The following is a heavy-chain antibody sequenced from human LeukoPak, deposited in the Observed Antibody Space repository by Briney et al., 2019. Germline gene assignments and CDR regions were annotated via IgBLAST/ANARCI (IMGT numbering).Heavy chain of an antibody. CDR3: ARTNVYYYASSDYYPYFDY. CDR2: INPSGGST. D-gene: IGHD3-22*01. Sequence: ASVKVSCKASGYTFTRYYMHWVRQAPGQGLEWMGLINPSGGSTNYAHKFQGRVTMTRDMSTSTVYMELSSLRSEDTAVYYCARTNVYYYASSDYYPYFDYWAQGTLVTVSS. J-gene: IGHJ4*02. V-gene: IGHV1-46*01. CDR1: GYTFTRYY.